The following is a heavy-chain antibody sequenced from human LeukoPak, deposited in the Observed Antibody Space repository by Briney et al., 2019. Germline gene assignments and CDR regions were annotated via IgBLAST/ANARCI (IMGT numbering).Heavy chain of an antibody. CDR1: GFSLSTSGVG. V-gene: IGHV2-5*01. Sequence: SGPTLVNPTQTLTLTCTFSGFSLSTSGVGVGWIRQPPGKALEWLALIYWNDDKRYSPSLKSRLTITKDTSKNQVVLTMTNMDPVDTATYYCAHTSPAIYYDRSGYSGTRYYFDYWGQGTLVTVSS. CDR3: AHTSPAIYYDRSGYSGTRYYFDY. J-gene: IGHJ4*02. D-gene: IGHD3-22*01. CDR2: IYWNDDK.